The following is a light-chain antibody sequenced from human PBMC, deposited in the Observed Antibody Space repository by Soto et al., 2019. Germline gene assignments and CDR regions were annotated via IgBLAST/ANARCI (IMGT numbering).Light chain of an antibody. CDR1: SSDVGGYNY. J-gene: IGLJ1*01. V-gene: IGLV2-8*01. Sequence: QSALTQPPSASGSPGQSVTISCTGTSSDVGGYNYVSWYQQHPGKAPKIMIYEVSKRPSGVPDRFSGSKSGNTASLTVSGLQAEDEAEYYCSSYEGTYYVFGTGTKVTVL. CDR3: SSYEGTYYV. CDR2: EVS.